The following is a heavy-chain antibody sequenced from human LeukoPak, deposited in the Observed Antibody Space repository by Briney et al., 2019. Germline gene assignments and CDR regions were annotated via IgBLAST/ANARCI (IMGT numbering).Heavy chain of an antibody. CDR2: ISTSRTTI. CDR1: GFTFSSYS. J-gene: IGHJ4*02. Sequence: GRSLRLSCAASGFTFSSYSMNWVRQAPGKGLEWVSYISTSRTTIYYADSVKGRFTISRDNAKNSLYLQMNSLRDEDTAVYYCARWGITRFDYWGQGTLVTVSS. D-gene: IGHD7-27*01. V-gene: IGHV3-48*02. CDR3: ARWGITRFDY.